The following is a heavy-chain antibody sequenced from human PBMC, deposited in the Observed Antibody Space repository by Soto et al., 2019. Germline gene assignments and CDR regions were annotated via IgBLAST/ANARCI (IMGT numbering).Heavy chain of an antibody. D-gene: IGHD3-3*01. Sequence: ASVKVSCKASGYTFTSYDINWVRQATGQGLEWMGWMNPNSGNTGYAQKFQGRVTMTRNTSISTAYMELSSLRSEDTAVYCCARLYYDFWSGYYYYYGMDVWGQGTTVTVSS. CDR3: ARLYYDFWSGYYYYYGMDV. V-gene: IGHV1-8*01. CDR1: GYTFTSYD. J-gene: IGHJ6*02. CDR2: MNPNSGNT.